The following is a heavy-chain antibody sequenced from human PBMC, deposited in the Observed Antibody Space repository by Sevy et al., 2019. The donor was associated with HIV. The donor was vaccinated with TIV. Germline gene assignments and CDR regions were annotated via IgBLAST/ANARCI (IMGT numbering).Heavy chain of an antibody. V-gene: IGHV3-13*05. D-gene: IGHD3-10*01. CDR2: IGTAGDP. J-gene: IGHJ3*02. CDR1: GFTFSSYD. CDR3: AREDSSGAFDI. Sequence: GGFLRLSCAASGFTFSSYDMHWVRQATGKGLEWVSAIGTAGDPYYPGSVKGRFTISRENAKNSLYLQMNSLRAGDTAVYYCAREDSSGAFDIWGQGTMVTVSS.